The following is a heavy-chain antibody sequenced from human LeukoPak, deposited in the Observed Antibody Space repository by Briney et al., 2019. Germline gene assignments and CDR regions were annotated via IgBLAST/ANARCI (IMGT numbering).Heavy chain of an antibody. Sequence: SETLSLTCAVYGGSFSGYYWSWIRQPPGKGLEWIGEINHSGSTNYNPSLKSRVTISVDTSKNQFSLKLSSVTAADTAVYYCARVVSSGGYYDFWSGYYYYFDYWAREPWSPSPQ. J-gene: IGHJ4*02. V-gene: IGHV4-34*01. D-gene: IGHD3-3*01. CDR2: INHSGST. CDR1: GGSFSGYY. CDR3: ARVVSSGGYYDFWSGYYYYFDY.